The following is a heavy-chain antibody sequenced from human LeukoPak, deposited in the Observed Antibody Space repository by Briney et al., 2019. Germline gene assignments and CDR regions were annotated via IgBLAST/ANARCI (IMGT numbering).Heavy chain of an antibody. CDR2: IDPSDSYT. J-gene: IGHJ4*02. CDR3: ARLDYGDDFDY. Sequence: RGGPLKTSGKGSGYRFTTYWISWVRQMPGKGLEWIGRIDPSDSYTNFSPSFQGHATISADKSISTAYLQWSSLKASDTAMYYCARLDYGDDFDYWGQGTLVTVSS. CDR1: GYRFTTYW. D-gene: IGHD4-17*01. V-gene: IGHV5-10-1*01.